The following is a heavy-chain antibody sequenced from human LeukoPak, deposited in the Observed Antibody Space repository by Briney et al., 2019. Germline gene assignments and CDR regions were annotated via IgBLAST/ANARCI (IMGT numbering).Heavy chain of an antibody. D-gene: IGHD1-26*01. CDR1: GFTFSSYA. CDR2: TKQDGSEK. J-gene: IGHJ3*02. V-gene: IGHV3-7*01. Sequence: GGTLRLSCAASGFTFSSYAMSWVRQAPGKGLEWVANTKQDGSEKYFVDSVKGRFTISRDNANISLYLQMNSLRAEDTAVYYCANTVGASPREAFDIWGQGTMVTVSS. CDR3: ANTVGASPREAFDI.